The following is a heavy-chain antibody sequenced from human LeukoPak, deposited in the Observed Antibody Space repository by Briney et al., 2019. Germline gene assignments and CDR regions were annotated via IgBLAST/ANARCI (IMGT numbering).Heavy chain of an antibody. CDR1: GGSFSGYY. Sequence: SETLSLTCAVYGGSFSGYYWSWIRQPPGKGLEWIGEINHSGSTNYNPSLKSRVTISVGTSKNQSSLKLSSVTAADTAVYYCASFYCSGGSCYQYFSYYYMDVWGKGTTVTISS. CDR3: ASFYCSGGSCYQYFSYYYMDV. D-gene: IGHD2-15*01. J-gene: IGHJ6*03. CDR2: INHSGST. V-gene: IGHV4-34*01.